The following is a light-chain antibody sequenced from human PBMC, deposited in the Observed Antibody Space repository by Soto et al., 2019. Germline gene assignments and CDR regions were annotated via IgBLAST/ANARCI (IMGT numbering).Light chain of an antibody. CDR3: AAWDASLSAVV. Sequence: QSVLTQPPSASGTPGQRVTFSCSGSSSNIGTNAVNWYQQLPGTAPKLIIYTDNQRPSGVPDRFSGSKSGTSASLAISGLQSEDDADYYCAAWDASLSAVVFGGGTKLTVL. CDR1: SSNIGTNA. CDR2: TDN. J-gene: IGLJ2*01. V-gene: IGLV1-44*01.